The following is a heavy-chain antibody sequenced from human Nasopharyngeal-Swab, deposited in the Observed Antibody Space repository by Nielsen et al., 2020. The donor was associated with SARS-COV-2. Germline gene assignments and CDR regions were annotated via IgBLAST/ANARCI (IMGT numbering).Heavy chain of an antibody. CDR3: ARDRGKITMLPTGGMDV. Sequence: GGSLRLSYAASGFTFSSYAMHWVRQAPGKGLEWVAVISYDGSNKYYADSVKGRFTISRDNSKNTLYLQMNSLRAEDTAVYYCARDRGKITMLPTGGMDVWGQGTTVTVSS. D-gene: IGHD3-10*01. CDR1: GFTFSSYA. V-gene: IGHV3-30-3*01. J-gene: IGHJ6*02. CDR2: ISYDGSNK.